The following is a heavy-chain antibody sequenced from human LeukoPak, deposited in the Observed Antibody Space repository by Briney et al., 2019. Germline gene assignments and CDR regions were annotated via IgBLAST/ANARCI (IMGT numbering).Heavy chain of an antibody. Sequence: GGSLRLSCAASGFTFSSYAMSWVRQAPGKGLEWVGRIKSKIDDGTIDYAAPVKDRFTISRNDSKNTLYLQMNSLKTEDTAVYYCTTILRWYPYYFDYWGQGTLVTVSS. CDR3: TTILRWYPYYFDY. V-gene: IGHV3-15*01. J-gene: IGHJ4*02. D-gene: IGHD4-23*01. CDR2: IKSKIDDGTI. CDR1: GFTFSSYA.